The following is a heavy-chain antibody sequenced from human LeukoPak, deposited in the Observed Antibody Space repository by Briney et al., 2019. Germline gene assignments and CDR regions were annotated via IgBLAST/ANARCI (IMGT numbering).Heavy chain of an antibody. Sequence: ASVKVSCKASGYTFSSYDINWVRQATGQGLEWMGRMNPNSGNTNYAQKFQGRVTMTRSTSTSTAYLELSSLRSDDTAVYYCARGGWVNDDSGALFGMDVWGQGTTLTVSS. D-gene: IGHD3-10*01. CDR3: ARGGWVNDDSGALFGMDV. CDR1: GYTFSSYD. V-gene: IGHV1-8*02. CDR2: MNPNSGNT. J-gene: IGHJ6*02.